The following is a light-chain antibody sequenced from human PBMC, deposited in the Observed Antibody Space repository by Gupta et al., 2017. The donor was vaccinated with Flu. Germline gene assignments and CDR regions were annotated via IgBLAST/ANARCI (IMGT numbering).Light chain of an antibody. Sequence: SVLTPPPSASATPGQPVTFSCPGSTSNIGNNYVYWYQQLPGTAPKVLIYRNDQRPSGVPGRFSGSKSDTSASLAISGLRSEDEADYYCSAWDDSLSGWVFGGGTKLTVL. V-gene: IGLV1-47*01. CDR1: TSNIGNNY. CDR2: RND. J-gene: IGLJ3*02. CDR3: SAWDDSLSGWV.